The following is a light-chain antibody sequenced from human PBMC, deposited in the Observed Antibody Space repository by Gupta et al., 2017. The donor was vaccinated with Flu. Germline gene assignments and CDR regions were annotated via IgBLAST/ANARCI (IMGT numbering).Light chain of an antibody. CDR3: HAWASGTDHCV. CDR1: NIGTKS. Sequence: SSVLTQPPSVSVAPGQTARITCGGNNIGTKSVHWYRQKTGQAPMLAVYEDSDRPSGIPERFSGSNSGNTATLTISRVEVGDETDSYCHAWASGTDHCVFGGGTKLTVL. CDR2: EDS. J-gene: IGLJ3*02. V-gene: IGLV3-21*02.